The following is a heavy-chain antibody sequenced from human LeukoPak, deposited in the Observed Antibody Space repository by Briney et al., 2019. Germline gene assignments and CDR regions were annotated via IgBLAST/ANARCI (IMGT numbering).Heavy chain of an antibody. D-gene: IGHD4-11*01. J-gene: IGHJ6*03. CDR2: IKQDGSEK. CDR3: TRVEETATTAAIIRKYSYYYYYMDV. V-gene: IGHV3-7*01. CDR1: GFTFSSYG. Sequence: GGSLRLSCAASGFTFSSYGMHWVRQAPGKGLEWVANIKQDGSEKHYVDSVKGRFTISRDNAKNSLYLQMSSLRAEDTAVYYCTRVEETATTAAIIRKYSYYYYYMDVWGKGNTVTVSS.